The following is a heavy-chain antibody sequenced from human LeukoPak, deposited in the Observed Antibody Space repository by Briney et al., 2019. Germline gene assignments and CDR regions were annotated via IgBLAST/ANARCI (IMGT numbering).Heavy chain of an antibody. CDR2: INPIFGTA. V-gene: IGHV1-69*13. J-gene: IGHJ4*02. D-gene: IGHD3-9*01. Sequence: GASVKVSCKASGCTFTSYAISWVRQAPGQGLEWMGGINPIFGTANYARKFQGRVTITADESTNTAYMELRSVRSEHAAVYLCARDVTSGNSYLGYWAQGTMVSVSS. CDR3: ARDVTSGNSYLGY. CDR1: GCTFTSYA.